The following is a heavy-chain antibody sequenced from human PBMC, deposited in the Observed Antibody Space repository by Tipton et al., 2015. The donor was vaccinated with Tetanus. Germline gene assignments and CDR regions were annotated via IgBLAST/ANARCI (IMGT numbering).Heavy chain of an antibody. CDR2: ISGHNGDS. CDR3: ARTGLLTTTTTELDF. J-gene: IGHJ4*02. D-gene: IGHD4-17*01. V-gene: IGHV1-18*01. CDR1: GYTFSQYA. Sequence: QLVQSGAEVRKPGASVRVSCKASGYTFSQYAIAWVRQVRGQGLEWMGWISGHNGDSRTAQRLQGRVTMTTDKVTTTTYMELRSLRSADTAVYYCARTGLLTTTTTELDFWGQGTLVTVSS.